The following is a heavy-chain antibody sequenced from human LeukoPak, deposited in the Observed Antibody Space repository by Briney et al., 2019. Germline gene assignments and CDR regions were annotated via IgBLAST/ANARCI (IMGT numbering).Heavy chain of an antibody. D-gene: IGHD4-23*01. CDR3: ARVVPYGGNSGGFDY. CDR2: VSSSGSTI. J-gene: IGHJ4*02. CDR1: GFTFSSCE. V-gene: IGHV3-48*03. Sequence: GGSLRLSCVASGFTFSSCEMNWVRQAPGKGLEWVSYVSSSGSTIYYADSVKGRFTISRDNAKNSLYLQMNSLRAEDTAVYYCARVVPYGGNSGGFDYWGQGTLVTVSS.